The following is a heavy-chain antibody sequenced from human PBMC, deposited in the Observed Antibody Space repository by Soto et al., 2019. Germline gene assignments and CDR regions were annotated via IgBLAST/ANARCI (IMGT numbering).Heavy chain of an antibody. CDR3: ASDEDDYSLDLRFDP. Sequence: SETLSLTCAVYGGSFSGYYWSWIRQPPGKGLEWIGEINHSGSTNYNPSLKSRVTISVDTSKNQFSLKLSSVTAADTAVYYCASDEDDYSLDLRFDPWGQGTLVTVSS. J-gene: IGHJ5*02. D-gene: IGHD4-4*01. CDR2: INHSGST. V-gene: IGHV4-34*01. CDR1: GGSFSGYY.